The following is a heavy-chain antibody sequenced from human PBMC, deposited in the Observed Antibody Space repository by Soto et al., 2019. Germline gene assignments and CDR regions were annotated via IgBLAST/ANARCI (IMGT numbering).Heavy chain of an antibody. V-gene: IGHV4-39*01. Sequence: LSLTCFVYGGSNSGNPYSWCQIRQAPGKGVEWIGNVYYSGSTNYNPSLKSRVTISIDTSNNQFSLKLSSVTAADTAVYYCAIRVTTGDCSGDTCYSGVLDFWGQGTMVIV. CDR1: GGSNSGNPYS. CDR2: VYYSGST. D-gene: IGHD2-15*01. CDR3: AIRVTTGDCSGDTCYSGVLDF. J-gene: IGHJ3*01.